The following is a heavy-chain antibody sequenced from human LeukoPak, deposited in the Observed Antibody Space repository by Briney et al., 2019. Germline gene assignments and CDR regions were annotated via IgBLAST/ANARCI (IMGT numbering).Heavy chain of an antibody. J-gene: IGHJ4*02. Sequence: PSETLSLTCTVSGGSISSSSYYWGWIRQPPGKGLEWIGSIYYSGSTYYNPSLKSRVTMSLDTSKNQFSLKLSSVTAADTAVYYCARESWDSSGWYTSYWGQGTLVTVSS. V-gene: IGHV4-39*07. CDR2: IYYSGST. D-gene: IGHD6-19*01. CDR1: GGSISSSSYY. CDR3: ARESWDSSGWYTSY.